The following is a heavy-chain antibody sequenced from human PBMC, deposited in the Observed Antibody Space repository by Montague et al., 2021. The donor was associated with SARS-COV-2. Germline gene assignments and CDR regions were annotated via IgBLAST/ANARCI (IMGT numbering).Heavy chain of an antibody. Sequence: SETLSLTCTVSSGSISSYYWSWIRQPPGKRLEWIGYFYYIGSTNYNPSLNSRVTISLDTSKNQFSLKLTSVTAADTAVYYCARHDSVAEYYSSGYHSNYGMGGWGQGITVT. CDR3: ARHDSVAEYYSSGYHSNYGMGG. CDR1: SGSISSYY. CDR2: FYYIGST. V-gene: IGHV4-59*08. J-gene: IGHJ6*02. D-gene: IGHD3-22*01.